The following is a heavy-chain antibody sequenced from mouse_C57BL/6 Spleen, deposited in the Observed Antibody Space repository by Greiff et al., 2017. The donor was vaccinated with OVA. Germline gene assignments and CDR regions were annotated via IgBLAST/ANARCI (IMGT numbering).Heavy chain of an antibody. J-gene: IGHJ2*01. D-gene: IGHD4-1*01. CDR2: INPYNGGT. CDR3: AREELGRKDY. V-gene: IGHV1-19*01. Sequence: EVMLVESGPVLVKPGASVKMSCKASGYTFTDYYMNWVKQSHGKSLEWIGVINPYNGGTSYNQKFKGKATLTVDKSSSTAYMELNSLTSEDAAVYYCAREELGRKDYWGQGTTLTVSS. CDR1: GYTFTDYY.